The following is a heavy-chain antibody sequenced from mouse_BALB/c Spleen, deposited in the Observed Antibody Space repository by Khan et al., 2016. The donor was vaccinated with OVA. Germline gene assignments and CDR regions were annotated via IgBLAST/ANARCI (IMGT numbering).Heavy chain of an antibody. V-gene: IGHV9-3-1*01. CDR1: GYTFTNYG. J-gene: IGHJ4*01. CDR2: INTYTGEP. D-gene: IGHD2-10*01. CDR3: ARPPYYSYTLDY. Sequence: LVESGPELKKPGETVKISCKASGYTFTNYGMNWVKQSPGKALKWMGWINTYTGEPTYSDDFTGRFAFSLDTSARSAYLQINNLKNEDTATYFCARPPYYSYTLDYWGQGTSVTVSS.